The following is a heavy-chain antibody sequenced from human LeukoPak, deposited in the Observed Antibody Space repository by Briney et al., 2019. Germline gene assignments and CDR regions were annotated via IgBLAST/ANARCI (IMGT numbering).Heavy chain of an antibody. J-gene: IGHJ4*02. D-gene: IGHD1-7*01. V-gene: IGHV1-69*05. CDR1: GGTFSSYA. CDR3: ARGGGSITGTTGYFDY. CDR2: IIPIFGTA. Sequence: SVKVSCKASGGTFSSYAISWVRQAPGQGLEWMGGIIPIFGTANYAQKFQGRVTITTDESTSTANMELSSLRSEDTAVYYCARGGGSITGTTGYFDYWGQGTLVTVSS.